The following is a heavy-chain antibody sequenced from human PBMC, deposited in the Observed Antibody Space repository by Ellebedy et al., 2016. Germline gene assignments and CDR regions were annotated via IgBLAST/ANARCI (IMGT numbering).Heavy chain of an antibody. CDR1: GGSFSGYY. Sequence: GSLRLSCAVYGGSFSGYYWSWIRQPPGKGLEWIGEINHSGSTNYNPSLKSRVTISVETSRNEISLTLTSVTAADTAVYYCAREGITLFGLLLSPGSLDVWGQGTTVTVSS. CDR3: AREGITLFGLLLSPGSLDV. J-gene: IGHJ6*02. CDR2: INHSGST. D-gene: IGHD3/OR15-3a*01. V-gene: IGHV4-34*01.